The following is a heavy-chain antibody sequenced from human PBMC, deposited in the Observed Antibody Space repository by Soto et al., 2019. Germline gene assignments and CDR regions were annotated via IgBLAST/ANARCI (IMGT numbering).Heavy chain of an antibody. V-gene: IGHV3-23*01. Sequence: GGSLRLSCAASGFTFSSYAMSWVRQAPGKGLEWVSAISGSGGSTYYADSVKGRFTISRDNSKNTLYLQMNSLRAEDTAVYYCAKPEYSSSSRGSYRYWGQGTLVTVSS. D-gene: IGHD6-6*01. CDR3: AKPEYSSSSRGSYRY. CDR2: ISGSGGST. CDR1: GFTFSSYA. J-gene: IGHJ4*02.